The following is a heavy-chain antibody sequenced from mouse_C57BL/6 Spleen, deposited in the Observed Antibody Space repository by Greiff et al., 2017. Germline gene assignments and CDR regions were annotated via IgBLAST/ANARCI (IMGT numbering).Heavy chain of an antibody. CDR2: IWSGGST. CDR1: GFSLTSYG. V-gene: IGHV2-2*01. D-gene: IGHD2-2*01. J-gene: IGHJ3*01. Sequence: VQRVESGPGLVQPSQSLSITCTVSGFSLTSYGVHWVRQSPGQGLEWLGVIWSGGSTDYNAAFISRLSISKDNSKSQVFFKMNSLQADDTAIYYCARNPSTIVTGAFAYWGQGTLVTVSA. CDR3: ARNPSTIVTGAFAY.